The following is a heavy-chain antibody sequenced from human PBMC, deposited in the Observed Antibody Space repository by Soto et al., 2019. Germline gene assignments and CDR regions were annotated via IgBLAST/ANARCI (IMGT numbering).Heavy chain of an antibody. D-gene: IGHD3-10*01. J-gene: IGHJ6*02. V-gene: IGHV3-30*18. CDR3: AKDYYGSGTPYYYYYGMDV. CDR2: ISYDGSNK. CDR1: GFTFSSYG. Sequence: PGGSLRLSCAASGFTFSSYGMHWVRQAPGKGLEWVAVISYDGSNKYYADSVKGRFTISRDNSKNTLYLQMNSLRAEDTAVYYCAKDYYGSGTPYYYYYGMDVWGQGTTVTVSS.